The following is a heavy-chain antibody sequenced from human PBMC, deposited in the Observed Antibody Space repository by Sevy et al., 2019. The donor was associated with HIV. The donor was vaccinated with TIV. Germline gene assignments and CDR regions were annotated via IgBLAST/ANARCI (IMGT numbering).Heavy chain of an antibody. Sequence: GGSLRLSCAASGSAVSSNYMSWVRQAPGKGLEWVSVINAGGSTYYADSVKGRFTISRDNSKNTVYLQMNSLRAEDTAVYYCARGHYDSLWGSYWYYFDYWGQGTLVTVSS. D-gene: IGHD3-16*01. CDR2: INAGGST. CDR1: GSAVSSNY. CDR3: ARGHYDSLWGSYWYYFDY. J-gene: IGHJ4*02. V-gene: IGHV3-53*01.